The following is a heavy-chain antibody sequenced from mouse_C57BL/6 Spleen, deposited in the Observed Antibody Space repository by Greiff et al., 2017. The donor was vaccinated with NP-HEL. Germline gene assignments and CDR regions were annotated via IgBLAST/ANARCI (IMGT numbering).Heavy chain of an antibody. CDR1: GFTFSDYG. D-gene: IGHD1-1*01. CDR2: ISSGSSTI. J-gene: IGHJ1*03. CDR3: ARTRHYYGSSYWYFDV. Sequence: EVQLVESGGGLVKPGGSLKLSCAASGFTFSDYGMHWVRQAPEKGLEWVAYISSGSSTIYYADTVKGRFTISRDNAKNTLFLQMTSLRSEDTAMYYCARTRHYYGSSYWYFDVWGTGTTVTVSS. V-gene: IGHV5-17*01.